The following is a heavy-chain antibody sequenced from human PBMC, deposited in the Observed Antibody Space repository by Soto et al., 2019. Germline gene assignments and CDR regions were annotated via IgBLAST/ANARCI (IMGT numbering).Heavy chain of an antibody. V-gene: IGHV5-51*01. CDR1: GYSFTSYW. Sequence: PGESLKISCKGSGYSFTSYWIGWVRQMPGKGLEWMGIIYPGDSDTRYSPSFQGQVTISADKSISTAYLQWGSLKASDTAMYYCARHRGDCSGGSCYDYYFDYWGQGTLVTVSS. J-gene: IGHJ4*02. CDR3: ARHRGDCSGGSCYDYYFDY. D-gene: IGHD2-15*01. CDR2: IYPGDSDT.